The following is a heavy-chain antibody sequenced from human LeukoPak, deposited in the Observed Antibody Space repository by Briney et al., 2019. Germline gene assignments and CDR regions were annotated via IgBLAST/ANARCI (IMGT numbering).Heavy chain of an antibody. CDR1: GYSFTSYI. J-gene: IGHJ4*02. D-gene: IGHD1-26*01. CDR2: INAGNGNT. V-gene: IGHV1-3*01. CDR3: ARDPDQLGAFDY. Sequence: ASVKVSCKTSGYSFTSYIIHWVRQAPGQRLEWMGWINAGNGNTKYSQKFQGRVTTTRDTSASTAYMDLSSLRSGDTAMYYCARDPDQLGAFDYWGQGTLVTVSS.